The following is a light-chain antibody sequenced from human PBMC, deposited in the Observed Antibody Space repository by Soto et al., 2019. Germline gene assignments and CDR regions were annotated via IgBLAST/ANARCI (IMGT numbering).Light chain of an antibody. J-gene: IGLJ1*01. CDR2: KVT. CDR1: VSDIGSYDF. CDR3: SSLTNSITANYI. V-gene: IGLV2-14*01. Sequence: QSALTQPASVSGSPGQSITLSCTGSVSDIGSYDFVSWYQQHPGKAPKLMIYKVTNRPSGVSSRFSGSKSGNTASLTISGLQAEDEADYYCSSLTNSITANYISGNGTKVTVL.